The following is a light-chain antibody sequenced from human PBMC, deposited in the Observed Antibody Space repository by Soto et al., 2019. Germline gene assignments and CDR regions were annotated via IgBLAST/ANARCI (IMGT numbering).Light chain of an antibody. CDR2: HAS. CDR3: LQHHTYPWT. CDR1: QGISNW. J-gene: IGKJ1*01. Sequence: DLQMTQSPSTLSSSIGDTVTVACRASQGISNWLAWYQQKPGKAPKLLIFHASSLESGVPSRFSGSGSGTEFTLTISSLQSDDFATYYCLQHHTYPWTVGQGTKVDI. V-gene: IGKV1-5*01.